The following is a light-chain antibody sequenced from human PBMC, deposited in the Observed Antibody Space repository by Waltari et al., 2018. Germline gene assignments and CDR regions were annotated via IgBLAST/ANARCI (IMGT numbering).Light chain of an antibody. J-gene: IGKJ4*01. Sequence: DKVMTQSPLSLSVTPGEPASISCRSTQSLLHTNGNNYLDWYLQRPGQSPQLLIYMGSSRASWVPDRFSGSGAGTDFTLKISRVEAEDVGVYYCMHPLQTPTFGGGTKVEIK. CDR1: QSLLHTNGNNY. V-gene: IGKV2-28*01. CDR3: MHPLQTPT. CDR2: MGS.